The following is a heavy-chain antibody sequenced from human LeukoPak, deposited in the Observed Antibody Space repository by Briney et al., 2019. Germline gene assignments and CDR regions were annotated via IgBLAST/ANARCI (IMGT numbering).Heavy chain of an antibody. D-gene: IGHD2-2*01. CDR2: IYYGGST. CDR1: GDSIRSYH. V-gene: IGHV4-59*01. CDR3: ARGVPTADAFDF. Sequence: SETLSLTCTVSGDSIRSYHWNWIRQPPGKGLEWIAYIYYGGSTSYNPSLKSRVTISVDTSQNQFSLKLTSVTAADTALYYCARGVPTADAFDFWGQGTLVTVSS. J-gene: IGHJ4*02.